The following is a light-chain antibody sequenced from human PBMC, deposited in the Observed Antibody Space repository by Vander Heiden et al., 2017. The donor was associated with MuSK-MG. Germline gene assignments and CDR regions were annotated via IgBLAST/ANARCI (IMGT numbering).Light chain of an antibody. J-gene: IGLJ3*02. CDR3: PSYDTSLNGV. CDR1: SSNIGAGYD. Sequence: QSVLTQPPSVSGAPGQGVTISCTGSSSNIGAGYDVHWYQQFPGTAPKHRIYGNNNRPSGVPDRFSGSKSGTSASLAIAGLQAEDEADYYCPSYDTSLNGVFGGGTKLTVL. CDR2: GNN. V-gene: IGLV1-40*01.